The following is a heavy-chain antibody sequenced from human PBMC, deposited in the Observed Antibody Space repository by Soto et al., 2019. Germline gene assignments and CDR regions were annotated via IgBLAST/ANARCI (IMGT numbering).Heavy chain of an antibody. CDR1: GGSISSYY. V-gene: IGHV4-59*01. Sequence: KASETLSLTCTVSGGSISSYYLSWIRQPPGKGLEWIGYIYYSGSTNYNPSLKSRVTISVDTSKNQFSLKLSSVTAADTAVYYCASRKAATRGYGVSNALHFDYWGQGTLVTVSS. CDR2: IYYSGST. J-gene: IGHJ4*02. D-gene: IGHD5-12*01. CDR3: ASRKAATRGYGVSNALHFDY.